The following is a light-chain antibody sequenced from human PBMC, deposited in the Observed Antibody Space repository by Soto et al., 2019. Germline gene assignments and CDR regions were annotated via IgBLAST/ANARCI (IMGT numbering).Light chain of an antibody. CDR3: SSYAGHNIHYG. J-gene: IGLJ1*01. Sequence: QSVLTQPPSASGSAGQSVTISCTGTSTDVGGYNYVSWYQQHPGKAPKLMIYEVSKRPSGVPDRFSGSKSGNTASLTVSGLQDEDEADYYCSSYAGHNIHYGFGTGPKVTV. CDR2: EVS. CDR1: STDVGGYNY. V-gene: IGLV2-8*01.